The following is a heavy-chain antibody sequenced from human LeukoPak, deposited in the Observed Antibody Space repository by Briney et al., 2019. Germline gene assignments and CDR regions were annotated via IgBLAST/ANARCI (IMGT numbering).Heavy chain of an antibody. CDR3: AKEASIAAPYSLDY. CDR2: LSYDGSNK. Sequence: SGGSLRLSCAASGFTFSSYGMHWVRQAPGKGLEWVAVLSYDGSNKYYADSVKGRFTISRDNSKNTLYLQMNSLRAEDTAVYYCAKEASIAAPYSLDYWGQGTLVTVSS. V-gene: IGHV3-30*18. J-gene: IGHJ4*02. CDR1: GFTFSSYG. D-gene: IGHD6-6*01.